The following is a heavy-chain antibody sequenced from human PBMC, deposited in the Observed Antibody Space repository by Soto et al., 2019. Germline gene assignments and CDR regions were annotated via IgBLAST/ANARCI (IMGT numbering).Heavy chain of an antibody. CDR2: ISSSGSPI. Sequence: EVQLVESGGGLGQPGGSLRLSCVASGFTFSSHEMNWVRQAPGKGLEWVSYISSSGSPIDYADSVRGRFTISRDNAKNSVILQMNSLRVEDTAVYYCVRSWGVYCSSTRCYSPWLDPWGQGTLVTVSS. D-gene: IGHD2-2*02. CDR3: VRSWGVYCSSTRCYSPWLDP. CDR1: GFTFSSHE. J-gene: IGHJ5*02. V-gene: IGHV3-48*03.